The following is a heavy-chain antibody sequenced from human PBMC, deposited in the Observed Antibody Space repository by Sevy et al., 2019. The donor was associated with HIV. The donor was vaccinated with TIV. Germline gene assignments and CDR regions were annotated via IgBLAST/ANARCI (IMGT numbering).Heavy chain of an antibody. CDR1: GFTFSDYY. D-gene: IGHD1-20*01. CDR2: TRNKANSYTT. Sequence: VGSLRLSCAASGFTFSDYYVDWVRQAPGKGLEWVGRTRNKANSYTTEYAASVKGRFTISRDDSKNSLYLKMNRPKNKSNCNTTGDVAYGKGRVSISRYDSKTSLYLQMNSLKTEDTAVYYCARGDLVGGITNFQHWGQGTLVTVSS. CDR3: DVAYGKGRVSISRYDSKTSLYLQMNSLKTEDTAVYYCARGDLVGGITNFQH. V-gene: IGHV3-72*01. J-gene: IGHJ1*01.